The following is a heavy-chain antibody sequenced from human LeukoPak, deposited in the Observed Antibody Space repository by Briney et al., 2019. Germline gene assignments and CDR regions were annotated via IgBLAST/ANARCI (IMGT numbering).Heavy chain of an antibody. CDR1: GDSVSGSPAV. J-gene: IGHJ4*02. D-gene: IGHD3-10*01. V-gene: IGHV6-1*01. CDR3: ARGAVRGGTNFDY. Sequence: ASQTLSLTCAISGDSVSGSPAVWNWIRQSPSRGLEWLGRAYYRSKWFIDYALSVKGRITITPDTSKNQFSLQLNSVTAEDTAVYYCARGAVRGGTNFDYWSQGTLVTVSS. CDR2: AYYRSKWFI.